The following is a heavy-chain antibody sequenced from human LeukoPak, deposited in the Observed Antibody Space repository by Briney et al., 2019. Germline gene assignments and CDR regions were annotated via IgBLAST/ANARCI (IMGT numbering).Heavy chain of an antibody. CDR1: GFTFSGYD. Sequence: GGSLTLSCAASGFTFSGYDMHWVRQAPGKGLEWVAFIRYDGSNKYYTDSVKGRFTISRDNSKNTLYLQMNSLRPEDTAVYYCAKASAIDYWGQGTLVTVSS. V-gene: IGHV3-30*02. J-gene: IGHJ4*02. CDR2: IRYDGSNK. CDR3: AKASAIDY.